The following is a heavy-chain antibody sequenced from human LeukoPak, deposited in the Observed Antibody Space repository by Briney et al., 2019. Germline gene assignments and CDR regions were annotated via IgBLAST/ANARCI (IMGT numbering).Heavy chain of an antibody. D-gene: IGHD3-10*02. Sequence: GGSLRLSCAASGFTFDDYAMHWVRQAPGKGLEWVSGISWNSGSIDYSDSVKGRFTISRDNAKDPLHLQMNSLRAEDMALYFCARANYPYGRVNDAFDIWGQGTMVTVSS. J-gene: IGHJ3*02. CDR2: ISWNSGSI. CDR1: GFTFDDYA. CDR3: ARANYPYGRVNDAFDI. V-gene: IGHV3-9*03.